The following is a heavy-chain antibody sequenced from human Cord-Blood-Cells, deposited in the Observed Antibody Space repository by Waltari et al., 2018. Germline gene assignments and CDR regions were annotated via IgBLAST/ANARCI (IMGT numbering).Heavy chain of an antibody. V-gene: IGHV3-21*01. CDR2: ISGSSSYI. J-gene: IGHJ3*02. D-gene: IGHD3-10*01. CDR3: ASTDFGAFDI. Sequence: EVQLVESGGGLVKPGGSLRLSCAASGFTFSSYSMNWVRQAPGKGLEWVSSISGSSSYIYYADSVKGRFTISRDNAKNSLYLQMNSLRAEDTAVYYCASTDFGAFDIWGQGTMVTVSS. CDR1: GFTFSSYS.